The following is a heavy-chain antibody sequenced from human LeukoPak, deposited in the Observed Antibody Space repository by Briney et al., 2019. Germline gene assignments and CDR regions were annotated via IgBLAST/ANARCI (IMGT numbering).Heavy chain of an antibody. V-gene: IGHV3-21*03. CDR2: ISSSSSYI. D-gene: IGHD3-3*01. CDR3: TTEDYDFWSAADY. CDR1: GFTFSSYS. Sequence: PGGSLRLSCAASGFTFSSYSMNWVRQAPGKGLEWVSSISSSSSYIYYADSVKGRFTISRDNAKNSLYLQMNSLRAEDTAVYYCTTEDYDFWSAADYWGQGTLVTVSS. J-gene: IGHJ4*02.